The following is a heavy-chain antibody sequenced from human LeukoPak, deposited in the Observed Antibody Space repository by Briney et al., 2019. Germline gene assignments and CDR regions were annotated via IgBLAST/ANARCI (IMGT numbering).Heavy chain of an antibody. D-gene: IGHD3-22*01. CDR1: GYSFTSYW. V-gene: IGHV5-51*01. CDR2: IYPGDSDT. Sequence: GESLKISCKGSGYSFTSYWIGWVRQMPGKGLEWMGIIYPGDSDTRCSPSFQGQVTISADKSITTAYLQWSSLKASDTAMYYCARRGYYDSSGYYAFDYWGQGTLVTVSS. J-gene: IGHJ4*02. CDR3: ARRGYYDSSGYYAFDY.